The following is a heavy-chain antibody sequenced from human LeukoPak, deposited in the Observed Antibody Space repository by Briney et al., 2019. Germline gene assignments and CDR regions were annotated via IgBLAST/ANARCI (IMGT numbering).Heavy chain of an antibody. V-gene: IGHV4-59*01. CDR1: GGSISSYY. Sequence: SETLSLICTVSGGSISSYYWSWIRQPPGKGLEWIGYIYYSGSTNYNPSLKSRVTISVDTSKNQFSLKLSSVTAADTAVYYCATGSGEGDWFDPWGQGTLVTVSS. CDR3: ATGSGEGDWFDP. CDR2: IYYSGST. J-gene: IGHJ5*02. D-gene: IGHD6-19*01.